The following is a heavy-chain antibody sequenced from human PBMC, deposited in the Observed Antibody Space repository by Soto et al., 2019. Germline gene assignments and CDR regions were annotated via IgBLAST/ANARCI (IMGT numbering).Heavy chain of an antibody. D-gene: IGHD6-19*01. CDR3: ARAGYSSGWPPPALFDY. J-gene: IGHJ4*02. V-gene: IGHV1-46*01. Sequence: ASVKVSCKASGYTFTSYYMHWVRQAPGQGLEWMGIINPSGGSTSYAQKFQGRVTMTRDTSTSTVYMELSSLRSEDTAVYYCARAGYSSGWPPPALFDYWGQGTLVTVSS. CDR2: INPSGGST. CDR1: GYTFTSYY.